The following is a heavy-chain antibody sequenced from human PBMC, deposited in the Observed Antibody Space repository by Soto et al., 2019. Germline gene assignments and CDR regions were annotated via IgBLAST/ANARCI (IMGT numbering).Heavy chain of an antibody. CDR2: IWYDGSNK. D-gene: IGHD3-10*01. CDR3: ARGTIWFGELSNDAFDI. J-gene: IGHJ3*02. CDR1: GFTFSSYG. Sequence: QVQLVESGGGVVQPGRSLRLSCAASGFTFSSYGMHWVRQAPGKGLEWVAVIWYDGSNKYYADSVKGRFTISRDNSKNPLYLQMNSLRAEDTAVYYCARGTIWFGELSNDAFDIWGQGTMVTVSS. V-gene: IGHV3-33*01.